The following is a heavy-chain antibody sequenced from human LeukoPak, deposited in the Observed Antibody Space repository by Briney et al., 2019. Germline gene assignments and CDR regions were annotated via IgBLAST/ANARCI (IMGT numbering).Heavy chain of an antibody. J-gene: IGHJ3*02. D-gene: IGHD4-17*01. Sequence: GGSLRLSCAASRVTFSNYWMHWVRHAPGKGLVWVSRINSVGSSTSYADSVRGRFTISRDNARNTLYLQMNSLRAEDTAVYYCASHGDYDAFDIWGQGTMVTVSS. V-gene: IGHV3-74*01. CDR1: RVTFSNYW. CDR3: ASHGDYDAFDI. CDR2: INSVGSST.